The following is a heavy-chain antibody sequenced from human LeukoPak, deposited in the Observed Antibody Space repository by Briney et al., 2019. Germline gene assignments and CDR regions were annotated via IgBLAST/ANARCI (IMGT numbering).Heavy chain of an antibody. D-gene: IGHD3-10*01. J-gene: IGHJ6*02. CDR1: GFTVSSNY. Sequence: GGSLRLSCAASGFTVSSNYMSWVRQAPGKGLEWVPVIYSGGSTYYADSVKGRFTISRDNSKNTLYLQMNSLRAEDTAVYYCARDYMVRGVIYYYYYGMDVWGQGTTVTVSS. V-gene: IGHV3-53*01. CDR2: IYSGGST. CDR3: ARDYMVRGVIYYYYYGMDV.